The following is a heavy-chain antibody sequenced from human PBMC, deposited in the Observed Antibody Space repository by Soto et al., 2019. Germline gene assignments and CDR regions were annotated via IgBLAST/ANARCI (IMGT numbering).Heavy chain of an antibody. J-gene: IGHJ6*02. V-gene: IGHV4-59*01. CDR1: GGSISSYY. CDR3: ARDKGRYDSGMDV. CDR2: TFYSGST. D-gene: IGHD3-9*01. Sequence: SETLSLTCTVSGGSISSYYWSWIRQPPGKGLEWIGYTFYSGSTKYNPSPKSRATISVDRSKTHFSLNLSSVTAADTAVYYCARDKGRYDSGMDVWGQGTTVTVS.